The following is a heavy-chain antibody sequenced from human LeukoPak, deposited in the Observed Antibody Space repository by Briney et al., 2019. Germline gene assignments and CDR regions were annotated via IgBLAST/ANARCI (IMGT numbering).Heavy chain of an antibody. V-gene: IGHV4-59*01. Sequence: SETLSLTCTVSGGSTSSYYWSWIRLPPGKGLEWIGYLSKSGNTNYSPSLKSRVTIFGDTSKNQFFLKLSSVTAADTAMYYCARARYVNSFDAFDIWGQGTVVTVSS. CDR3: ARARYVNSFDAFDI. J-gene: IGHJ3*02. CDR1: GGSTSSYY. D-gene: IGHD3-9*01. CDR2: LSKSGNT.